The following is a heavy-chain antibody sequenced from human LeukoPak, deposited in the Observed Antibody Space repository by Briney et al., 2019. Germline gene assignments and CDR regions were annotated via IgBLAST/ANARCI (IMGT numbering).Heavy chain of an antibody. J-gene: IGHJ5*02. CDR2: IYYSGST. V-gene: IGHV4-59*01. D-gene: IGHD6-19*01. CDR3: ARDSGQWLFSGWFDP. CDR1: GGSISSYY. Sequence: SETLSLTCTVSGGSISSYYWSWIRQPPGKGLEWIGYIYYSGSTNYNPSLKSRVTISVDTSKNQFSLKLSSATAADTAVYYCARDSGQWLFSGWFDPWGQGTLVTVSS.